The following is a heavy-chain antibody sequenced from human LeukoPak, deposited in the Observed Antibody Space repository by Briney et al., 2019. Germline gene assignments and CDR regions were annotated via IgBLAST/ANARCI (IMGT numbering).Heavy chain of an antibody. CDR3: ARDGSPMVRGVISYYYYSMDV. CDR2: INPSGGST. V-gene: IGHV1-46*01. CDR1: GYTFTSYY. Sequence: ASVKVSCKASGYTFTSYYMHWVRQAPGQGLEWMGIINPSGGSTSYAQKFQGRVTMTRDTSTSTVYMELSSLRSEDTAVYYCARDGSPMVRGVISYYYYSMDVWGKGTPVTVSS. D-gene: IGHD3-10*01. J-gene: IGHJ6*04.